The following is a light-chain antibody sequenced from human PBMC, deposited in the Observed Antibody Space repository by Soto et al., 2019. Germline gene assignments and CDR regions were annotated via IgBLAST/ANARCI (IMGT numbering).Light chain of an antibody. V-gene: IGLV1-44*01. CDR3: AVWDDSLSGMV. CDR2: NNN. Sequence: QSVLTQPPSASGIPGQRVTISCSGSSSNIETNTVDWYQHLPGTAPKVLIFNNNQRPSGVPDRFSGSKSGTSASLAISGLQSEDEADYYCAVWDDSLSGMVFGGGTKLTVL. CDR1: SSNIETNT. J-gene: IGLJ2*01.